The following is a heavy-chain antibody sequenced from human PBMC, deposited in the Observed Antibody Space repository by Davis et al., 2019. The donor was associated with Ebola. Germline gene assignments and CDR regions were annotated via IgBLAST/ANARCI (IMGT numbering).Heavy chain of an antibody. CDR2: IYYSGST. V-gene: IGHV4-31*03. CDR3: ARVPYFDWLFQNWFDP. Sequence: SETLSLTCTVSGGSISSSSYYWGWIRQHPGKGLEWIGYIYYSGSTYYNPSLKSRVTISVDTSKNQFSLKLSSVTAADTAVYYCARVPYFDWLFQNWFDPWGQGTLVTVSS. CDR1: GGSISSSSYY. J-gene: IGHJ5*02. D-gene: IGHD3-9*01.